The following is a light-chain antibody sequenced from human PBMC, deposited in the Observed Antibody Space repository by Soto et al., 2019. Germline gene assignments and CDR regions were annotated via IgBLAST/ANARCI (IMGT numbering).Light chain of an antibody. CDR2: GSS. J-gene: IGKJ3*01. CDR3: QKYDRAPFT. Sequence: DIRMTQSPSSLSVSRGDRFTITCLAIQGIANHLAWDQQKPGKVPNLLIYGSSTLQSGVTSRFSGSGSGTDFTLTINNLQPEDVATYYCQKYDRAPFTFGPGTKVDI. CDR1: QGIANH. V-gene: IGKV1-27*01.